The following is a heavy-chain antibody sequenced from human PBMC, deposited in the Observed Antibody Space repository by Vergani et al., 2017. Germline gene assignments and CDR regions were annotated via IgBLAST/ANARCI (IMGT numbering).Heavy chain of an antibody. CDR3: ARDLGPTYYYDSSGYYYSYYYYGMDV. V-gene: IGHV1-69*04. D-gene: IGHD3-22*01. Sequence: QVQLVQSGAEVKTPGSSVKVSCKASGGTFSSYTISWVRQAPGQGLEWMGRIIPILGIANYAQKFQGRVTITADESTSTAYMELSSLRSEDTAVYYCARDLGPTYYYDSSGYYYSYYYYGMDVWGQGTTVTVSS. J-gene: IGHJ6*02. CDR2: IIPILGIA. CDR1: GGTFSSYT.